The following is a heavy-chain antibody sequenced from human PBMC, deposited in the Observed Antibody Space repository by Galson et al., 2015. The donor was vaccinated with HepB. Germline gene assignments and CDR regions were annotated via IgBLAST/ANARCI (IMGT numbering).Heavy chain of an antibody. D-gene: IGHD6-13*01. CDR1: GFTFSSYT. Sequence: SLRLSCAASGFTFSSYTMSWVRQAPGEGLEWVSSLSSRGTYIYYADSVKGRFTISRDNARNSLYLQMNSLRAEDTALYYCARDLSSWYSFDSWGQGTLVTVSS. CDR2: LSSRGTYI. J-gene: IGHJ4*02. V-gene: IGHV3-21*01. CDR3: ARDLSSWYSFDS.